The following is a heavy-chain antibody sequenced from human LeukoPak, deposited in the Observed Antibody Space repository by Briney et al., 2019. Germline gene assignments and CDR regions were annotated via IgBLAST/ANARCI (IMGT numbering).Heavy chain of an antibody. V-gene: IGHV3-11*01. Sequence: PGGSLRLSCAASGFTFSDYYVSWIRQAPGKGLECVSYISSSASTIYYADSVKGRFTISRDNAKNSLSLQMNSLRAEDTAVYYCARDLNYYDSSGYNYYYYYGMDVWGQGTTVTVSS. CDR2: ISSSASTI. J-gene: IGHJ6*02. D-gene: IGHD3-22*01. CDR3: ARDLNYYDSSGYNYYYYYGMDV. CDR1: GFTFSDYY.